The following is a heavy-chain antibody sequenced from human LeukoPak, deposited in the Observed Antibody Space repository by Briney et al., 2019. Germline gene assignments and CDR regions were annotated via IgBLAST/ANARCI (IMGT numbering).Heavy chain of an antibody. V-gene: IGHV4-39*01. J-gene: IGHJ4*02. D-gene: IGHD6-19*01. CDR2: IYYSGST. CDR1: GGSISSSSYY. Sequence: SETLPLTCTVSGGSISSSSYYWGWIRQPPGKGLEWIGSIYYSGSTYYNPSLKCRVTISVDTSKNQFSLKLSSVTAADTAVYYCARRPPMYSSGWYGGLNYFDYWGQGTLVTVSS. CDR3: ARRPPMYSSGWYGGLNYFDY.